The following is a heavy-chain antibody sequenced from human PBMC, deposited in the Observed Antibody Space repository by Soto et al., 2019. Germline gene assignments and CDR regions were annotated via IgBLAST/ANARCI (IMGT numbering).Heavy chain of an antibody. J-gene: IGHJ4*02. CDR2: ISWNSGNI. CDR3: AKGSSTTNFSYFDH. V-gene: IGHV3-9*01. D-gene: IGHD2-2*01. Sequence: EVQLVESGGGLVQPGRSLRLSCGASGFTFDDYAMHWVRQAPGKGLEWVSSISWNSGNIGYADSVKGRFIISRDNAKNSLYLQMNSLRPEDTALYYCAKGSSTTNFSYFDHWGQGTLVTVSS. CDR1: GFTFDDYA.